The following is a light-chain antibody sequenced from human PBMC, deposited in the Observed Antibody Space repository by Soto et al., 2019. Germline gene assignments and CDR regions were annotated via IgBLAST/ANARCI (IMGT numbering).Light chain of an antibody. CDR2: AAS. CDR3: QHYGDSSWT. Sequence: DIQMTQSPSSLSASVGDRVTITCRASQSISSYLNWYQQKPGKAPNLLIYAASSLQSGVPSRFSGSGSGTDFTLTISRLEPEDFAVYFCQHYGDSSWTFGQGTRVEIK. CDR1: QSISSY. J-gene: IGKJ1*01. V-gene: IGKV1-39*01.